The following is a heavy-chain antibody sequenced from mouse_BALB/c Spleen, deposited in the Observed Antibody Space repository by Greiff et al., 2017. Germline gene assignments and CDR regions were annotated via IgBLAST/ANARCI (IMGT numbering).Heavy chain of an antibody. CDR3: ARGGSLDY. CDR1: GFTFSSYG. Sequence: EVQLQESGGDLVKPGGSLKLSCAASGFTFSSYGMSWVRQTPDKRLEWVATISSGGSYTYYPDSVKGRFTISRDNAKNTLYLQMSSLKSEDTAMYYCARGGSLDYWGQGTTLTVSS. V-gene: IGHV5-6*01. CDR2: ISSGGSYT. J-gene: IGHJ2*01.